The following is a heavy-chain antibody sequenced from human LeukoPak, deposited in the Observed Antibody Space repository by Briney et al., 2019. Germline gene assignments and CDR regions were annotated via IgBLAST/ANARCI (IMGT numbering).Heavy chain of an antibody. Sequence: GGSLRLSCAASGFTFSSYGMHWVRQAPGKGLEWVAVMWYDGSNKYYADSVKGRFTISRDDSKNTLYLQMNSLRAEDTAVYYCARDRGSVGALDYWGQGTLVTVSS. V-gene: IGHV3-33*01. CDR1: GFTFSSYG. J-gene: IGHJ4*02. CDR3: ARDRGSVGALDY. CDR2: MWYDGSNK. D-gene: IGHD1-26*01.